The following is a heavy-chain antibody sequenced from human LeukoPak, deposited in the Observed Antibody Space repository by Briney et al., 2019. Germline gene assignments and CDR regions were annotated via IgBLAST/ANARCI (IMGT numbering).Heavy chain of an antibody. D-gene: IGHD3-3*01. V-gene: IGHV4-39*01. CDR3: ARHPFTIFRFDP. Sequence: SETLSLTCTVSGGSISSGGYYWSWIRQPPGKGLEWIGEINHSGSTNYNPSLKSRVTISVDTSKNQFSLKLSSVTAADTAVYYRARHPFTIFRFDPWGQGTLVTVSS. J-gene: IGHJ5*02. CDR1: GGSISSGGYY. CDR2: INHSGST.